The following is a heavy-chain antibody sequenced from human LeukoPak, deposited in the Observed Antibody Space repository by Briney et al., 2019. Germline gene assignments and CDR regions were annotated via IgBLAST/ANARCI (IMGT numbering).Heavy chain of an antibody. Sequence: GGSLRLSFAASGFPFSSYKMNWVRQAPGEGVGWGSYISSSSNTIYYADSVKGRFTISRDNAKNSLYLQMNSLRAEDTAVYYCATESGTYSGTCFDYWGQGTLVTVSS. V-gene: IGHV3-48*01. CDR1: GFPFSSYK. CDR2: ISSSSNTI. J-gene: IGHJ4*02. D-gene: IGHD1-26*01. CDR3: ATESGTYSGTCFDY.